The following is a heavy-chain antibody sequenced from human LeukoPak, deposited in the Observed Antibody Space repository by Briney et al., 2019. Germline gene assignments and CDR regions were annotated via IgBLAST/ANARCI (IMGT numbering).Heavy chain of an antibody. J-gene: IGHJ6*03. V-gene: IGHV4-34*01. Sequence: TSETLSLTCAVYGGSFSGYYWSWIRQPPGKGLEWIGEINHSGSTNYNPSLKSRVTISVDTSKNQFSLKLSSVTAADTAVYYCARVGYSYGYRPYYYYMDVWGKGTTVTVSS. CDR2: INHSGST. CDR1: GGSFSGYY. CDR3: ARVGYSYGYRPYYYYMDV. D-gene: IGHD5-18*01.